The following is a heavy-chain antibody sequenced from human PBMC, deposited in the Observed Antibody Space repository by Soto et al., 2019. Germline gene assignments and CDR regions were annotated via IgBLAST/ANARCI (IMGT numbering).Heavy chain of an antibody. V-gene: IGHV1-8*01. CDR1: GYTFTSYD. CDR2: MNPNSGNT. J-gene: IGHJ5*02. D-gene: IGHD1-26*01. CDR3: ARIGMRWFDP. Sequence: GASVKVSCKASGYTFTSYDINWVRQATGQGLGWMGWMNPNSGNTGYAQKFQGRISMTRNTSISTAYMELSSLRSDDTAVYYCARIGMRWFDPWGQGTLVTVSS.